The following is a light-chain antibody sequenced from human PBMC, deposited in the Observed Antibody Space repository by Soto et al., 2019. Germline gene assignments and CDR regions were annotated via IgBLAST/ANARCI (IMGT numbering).Light chain of an antibody. CDR3: AAWDDSLSDYV. Sequence: QSVLTQPPSVSGTPGQRVTISCSGSSSNIGNTYVYWYQQLPGTAPKLLIYRDNQRPSGVPDRFSGSKSGTSASLAFSGLRSEDEADYYCAAWDDSLSDYVFGPGTKVTVL. V-gene: IGLV1-47*01. CDR2: RDN. J-gene: IGLJ1*01. CDR1: SSNIGNTY.